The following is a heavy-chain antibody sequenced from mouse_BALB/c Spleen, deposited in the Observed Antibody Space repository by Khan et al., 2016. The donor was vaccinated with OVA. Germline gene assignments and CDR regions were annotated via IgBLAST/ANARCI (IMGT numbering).Heavy chain of an antibody. Sequence: QVQLQQPGAELVRPGASVKLSCKASGYTFTSYWMNWVKQRPGQGLEWIGMIDPSDGKTHYNQMFKDKATLTVDKSSNTTYMQFSSLTSEDSAVYCCARGGYGTSFAFWGQGTLVTVSA. J-gene: IGHJ3*01. CDR3: ARGGYGTSFAF. D-gene: IGHD2-10*02. CDR2: IDPSDGKT. CDR1: GYTFTSYW. V-gene: IGHV1-61*01.